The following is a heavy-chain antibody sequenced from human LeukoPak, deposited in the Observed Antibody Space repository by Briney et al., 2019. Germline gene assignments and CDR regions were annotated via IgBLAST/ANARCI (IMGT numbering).Heavy chain of an antibody. CDR1: GGSFSGYY. J-gene: IGHJ4*02. CDR3: ARNKGDSSGYEFYFDY. CDR2: INHSGST. Sequence: SETLSLTCAVYGGSFSGYYWSWIRQPPGKGLEWIGEINHSGSTNYNPSLKSRVTISVDTSKNQFSLKLTSVTAADTAVYYCARNKGDSSGYEFYFDYWGQGTLVTVSS. D-gene: IGHD3-22*01. V-gene: IGHV4-34*01.